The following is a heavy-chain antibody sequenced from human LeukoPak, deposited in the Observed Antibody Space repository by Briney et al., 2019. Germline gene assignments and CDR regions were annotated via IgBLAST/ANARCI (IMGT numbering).Heavy chain of an antibody. CDR3: AADPDYGGNFRGGIYY. D-gene: IGHD4-23*01. J-gene: IGHJ4*02. CDR1: GLTFSTHA. CDR2: LSYGGRNK. V-gene: IGHV3-30*04. Sequence: GGSLRLSCVSSGLTFSTHAIHWVRQAPGKGLEWVALLSYGGRNKWYADSVKGRFTVSGDGSTDRVFLQMDSLTTEDTAVYHCAADPDYGGNFRGGIYYWGQGTLVTVSS.